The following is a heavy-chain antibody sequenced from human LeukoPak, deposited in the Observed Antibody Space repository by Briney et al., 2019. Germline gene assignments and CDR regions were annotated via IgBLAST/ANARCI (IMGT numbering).Heavy chain of an antibody. V-gene: IGHV4-61*02. J-gene: IGHJ4*02. D-gene: IGHD2-2*02. CDR3: ARGYCSSTSCYTWFDY. CDR1: GGSISSGSYY. CDR2: IYTSGST. Sequence: SQTLSLTCTVSGGSISSGSYYWSWIRQPAGKGLEWIGRIYTSGSTNYNPSLKSRVTISVDTSKNQFSLKLSSVTAADTAVYYCARGYCSSTSCYTWFDYWGQGTLVTVSS.